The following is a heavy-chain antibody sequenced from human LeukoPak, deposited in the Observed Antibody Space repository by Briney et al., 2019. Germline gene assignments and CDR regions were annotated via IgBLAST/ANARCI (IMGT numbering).Heavy chain of an antibody. CDR3: ARAFSLITMVRGVDY. CDR2: ISSSSSTI. J-gene: IGHJ4*02. V-gene: IGHV3-48*04. D-gene: IGHD3-10*01. Sequence: GGSLRLSCAASGFTFSSYSMNWVRQAPGKGLEWVSYISSSSSTIYYADSVKGRFTISRDNAKNSLYLQMNSLRAEDTAVYYCARAFSLITMVRGVDYWGQGTLVTVSS. CDR1: GFTFSSYS.